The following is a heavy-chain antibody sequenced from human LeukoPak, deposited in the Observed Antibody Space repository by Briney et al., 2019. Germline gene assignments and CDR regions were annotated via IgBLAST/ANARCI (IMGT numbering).Heavy chain of an antibody. CDR1: GFAVGSNY. V-gene: IGHV3-53*01. Sequence: GGSLRLSCVASGFAVGSNYTSWVRQAPGKGLEWVSLIYSGGAIRYADSVKGRFTISRDSSKNTLFLQMNDLTVEDTARYYCASQPAQSGGFYWGQGTLVTVSS. D-gene: IGHD1-26*01. CDR3: ASQPAQSGGFY. CDR2: IYSGGAI. J-gene: IGHJ4*02.